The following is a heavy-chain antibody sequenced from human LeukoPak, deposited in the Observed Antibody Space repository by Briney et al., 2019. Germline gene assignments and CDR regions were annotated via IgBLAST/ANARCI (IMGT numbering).Heavy chain of an antibody. J-gene: IGHJ4*01. CDR2: IYYTGSS. Sequence: SETLSLTCTVSGGSVSDYYWSWIRQSPGKGLEWIGYIYYTGSSSYNPSLRSRVTISADTSKNQFSLKLSSVTVADTAVYYCASRKLGNDYWGQGTLVTVSS. D-gene: IGHD7-27*01. CDR1: GGSVSDYY. CDR3: ASRKLGNDY. V-gene: IGHV4-59*02.